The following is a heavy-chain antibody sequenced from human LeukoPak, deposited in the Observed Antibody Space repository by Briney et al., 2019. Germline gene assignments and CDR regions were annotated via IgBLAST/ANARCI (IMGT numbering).Heavy chain of an antibody. CDR2: ISAYNGNT. CDR3: GYGGNSVGY. Sequence: ASVKVSCKSSGYMFTGHYMYWVRQAPGQGLEWMGWISAYNGNTNYAQKLQGRVTMTTDTSTSTAYMELRSLRSDDTAVYYCGYGGNSVGYWGQGTLVTVSS. CDR1: GYMFTGHY. V-gene: IGHV1-18*04. J-gene: IGHJ4*02. D-gene: IGHD4-23*01.